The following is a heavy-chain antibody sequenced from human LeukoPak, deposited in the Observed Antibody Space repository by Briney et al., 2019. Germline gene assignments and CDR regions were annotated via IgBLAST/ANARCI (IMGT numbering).Heavy chain of an antibody. D-gene: IGHD6-6*01. CDR3: ARGPNSNWSGLDF. CDR1: GFSFSGHW. CDR2: ISPTGSTT. V-gene: IGHV3-74*01. Sequence: GGSLRLSCTASGFSFSGHWMHWARQLPGKGPVWVSRISPTGSTTSYADSVKGRFTVSRDNAKNTLYLQVNNLRAEDTAVYYCARGPNSNWSGLDFWGQGTLLTVPS. J-gene: IGHJ4*02.